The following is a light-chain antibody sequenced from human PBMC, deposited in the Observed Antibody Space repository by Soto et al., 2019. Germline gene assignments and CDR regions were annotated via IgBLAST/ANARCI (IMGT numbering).Light chain of an antibody. Sequence: EIVLTQSPATLSLSPGERATLSCRASQSVSSYLAWYQQKPGQAPRLLIYDASNRATGIPHRFSGSGSGTDFTLTIRSLEPEDFAVYYSQQRSNWPPFTFGQGTRLEI. V-gene: IGKV3-11*01. CDR1: QSVSSY. CDR3: QQRSNWPPFT. J-gene: IGKJ5*01. CDR2: DAS.